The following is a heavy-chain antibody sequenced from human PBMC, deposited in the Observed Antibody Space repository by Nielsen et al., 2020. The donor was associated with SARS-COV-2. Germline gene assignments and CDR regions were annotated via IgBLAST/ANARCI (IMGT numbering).Heavy chain of an antibody. CDR1: GFTFSSYW. Sequence: GESLKISCAASGFTFSSYWMYWVRQAPGKGLVWVSRTNTDGSSTNYADSVKGRFTISRDNAKNTLYLQMNSLRAEDTAVYYCARVRLKVVVADGMDVWGQGTTVTVSS. CDR3: ARVRLKVVVADGMDV. D-gene: IGHD3-22*01. J-gene: IGHJ6*02. V-gene: IGHV3-74*01. CDR2: TNTDGSST.